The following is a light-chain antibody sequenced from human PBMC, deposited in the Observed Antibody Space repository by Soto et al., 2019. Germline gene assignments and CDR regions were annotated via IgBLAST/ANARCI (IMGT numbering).Light chain of an antibody. CDR3: QQYNTWPRT. V-gene: IGKV3-15*01. CDR2: GAS. CDR1: QSISST. Sequence: EIVMTQSPATLSMSPGERATLSCRASQSISSTLACYQQKPGQAPRRLIYGASTRATDIPARCSGGGSGTEFTITISVLQSEDFAVYYCQQYNTWPRTFGGGTKVEI. J-gene: IGKJ4*01.